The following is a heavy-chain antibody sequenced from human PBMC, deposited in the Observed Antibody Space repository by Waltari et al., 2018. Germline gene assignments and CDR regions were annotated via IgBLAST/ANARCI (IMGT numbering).Heavy chain of an antibody. CDR3: TRVTGGSWEGGFDP. V-gene: IGHV1-69*05. CDR1: GGPFSTYA. J-gene: IGHJ5*02. D-gene: IGHD6-13*01. CDR2: TIPVLGTA. Sequence: QVQLVQSGADVTKPGSSVKVSCKASGGPFSTYAINWVRQAPGQGLEWMGGTIPVLGTANYAQRFQGRGTITTEESTSTAYMELSSLKPEDTAVYYCTRVTGGSWEGGFDPWGQGTLVTVSS.